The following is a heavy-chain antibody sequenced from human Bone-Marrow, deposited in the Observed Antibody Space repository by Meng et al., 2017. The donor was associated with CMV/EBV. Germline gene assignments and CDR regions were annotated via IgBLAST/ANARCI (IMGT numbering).Heavy chain of an antibody. Sequence: SVKVSCKASGGTFSSYAISWVRQAPGQGLEWMGGIIPILGIANYAQKFQGRVTITADKSTSTAYMELSSLRSEDTAVYYCARGVGATFHFDYWGQGTLVTVSS. CDR2: IIPILGIA. J-gene: IGHJ4*02. V-gene: IGHV1-69*10. CDR3: ARGVGATFHFDY. D-gene: IGHD1-26*01. CDR1: GGTFSSYA.